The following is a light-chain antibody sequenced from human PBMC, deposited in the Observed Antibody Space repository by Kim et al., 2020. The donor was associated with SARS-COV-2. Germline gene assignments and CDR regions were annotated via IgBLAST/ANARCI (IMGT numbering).Light chain of an antibody. Sequence: ASVKLACTRSSGHSSYAIAWHQQQPEKGPRYLMKVNRDGSHTKGDGIPDRFSGSRSGAERYLTISSLQSEDEADYYCQTWDTGIRVFGGGTQLTVL. CDR3: QTWDTGIRV. V-gene: IGLV4-69*01. CDR1: SGHSSYA. J-gene: IGLJ3*02. CDR2: VNRDGSH.